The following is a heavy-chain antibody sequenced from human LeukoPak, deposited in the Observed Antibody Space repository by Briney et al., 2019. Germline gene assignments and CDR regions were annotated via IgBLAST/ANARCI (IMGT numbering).Heavy chain of an antibody. CDR1: GFTFSSYG. Sequence: GGSLRLSCAASGFTFSSYGMHWVRQAPGKGLEWVAVIWYDGGNKYYADSVKGRFTISRDNSKNTLYLQMNSLRAEDTAVYYCARERKGSGWRTYYYYGMDVWGQGTTVTVSS. D-gene: IGHD6-19*01. CDR2: IWYDGGNK. J-gene: IGHJ6*02. CDR3: ARERKGSGWRTYYYYGMDV. V-gene: IGHV3-33*01.